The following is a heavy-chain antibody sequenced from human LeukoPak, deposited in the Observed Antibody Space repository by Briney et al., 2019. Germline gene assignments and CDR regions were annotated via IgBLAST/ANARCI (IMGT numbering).Heavy chain of an antibody. CDR1: GFTLSSNY. CDR2: IYSGGST. D-gene: IGHD2-2*01. Sequence: PGGSLRLSCAASGFTLSSNYMSWVRQAPGKGLEWVSVIYSGGSTYYADSVKGRFTISRDNSKNTLYLQMNSLRAEDTAVYYCARIYGSSSSFLDYWGQGTLVTVSS. CDR3: ARIYGSSSSFLDY. V-gene: IGHV3-53*01. J-gene: IGHJ4*02.